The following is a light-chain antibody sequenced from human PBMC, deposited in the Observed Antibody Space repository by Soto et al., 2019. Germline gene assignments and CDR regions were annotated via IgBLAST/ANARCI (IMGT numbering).Light chain of an antibody. J-gene: IGKJ2*01. CDR1: QSVSSSY. V-gene: IGKV3-20*01. CDR2: GAS. CDR3: QQYGSSPPYT. Sequence: EIVLTQSPGTLSLSPGERATLSCRASQSVSSSYFSWYQQKPGQAPRLRIYGASSRATGIPDRFSGSGSGTDFTITIIRLEPEDFAVYYWQQYGSSPPYTFGQGTKLEIK.